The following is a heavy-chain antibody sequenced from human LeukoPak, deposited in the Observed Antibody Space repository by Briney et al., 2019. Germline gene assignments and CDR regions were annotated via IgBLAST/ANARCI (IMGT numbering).Heavy chain of an antibody. CDR3: ARPERGSSSWYRLYYMDV. CDR2: INHSGST. J-gene: IGHJ6*03. D-gene: IGHD6-13*01. V-gene: IGHV4-34*01. CDR1: GGSFSGYY. Sequence: PSETLSLTCAVYGGSFSGYYWSWIRQPPGKGLEWIGEINHSGSTNYNPSLKSRVTISVDTSKNQFSLKLSSVTAADTAVYYCARPERGSSSWYRLYYMDVWGKGTTVTVSS.